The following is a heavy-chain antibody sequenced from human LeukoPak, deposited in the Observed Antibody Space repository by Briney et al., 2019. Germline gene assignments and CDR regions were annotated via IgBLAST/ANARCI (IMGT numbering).Heavy chain of an antibody. D-gene: IGHD2-2*01. CDR1: GGSISSYY. CDR3: ARGALGYCSSTSCYANFYYYYGMDV. CDR2: IYYSGST. J-gene: IGHJ6*02. V-gene: IGHV4-59*01. Sequence: SETLSLTCTVSGGSISSYYWSWIRQPPGKGLEWIGYIYYSGSTNYNPSLKSRVTISVDTSKNQFSLKLSSVTAADTAVYYCARGALGYCSSTSCYANFYYYYGMDVWGQGTTVTVSS.